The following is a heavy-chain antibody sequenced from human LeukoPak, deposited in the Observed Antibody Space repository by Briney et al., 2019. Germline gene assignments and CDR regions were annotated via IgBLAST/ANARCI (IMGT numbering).Heavy chain of an antibody. CDR3: ARVVDTAMVINYYYYMDV. J-gene: IGHJ6*03. CDR2: ISGSGGST. Sequence: GGSLRLSCAASGFTFSSYGMSWVRQAPGKGLEWVSAISGSGGSTYYADSVKGRFTISRDNSKNTLYLQMNSLRAEDTALYYCARVVDTAMVINYYYYMDVWGKGTTVTVSS. D-gene: IGHD5-18*01. CDR1: GFTFSSYG. V-gene: IGHV3-23*01.